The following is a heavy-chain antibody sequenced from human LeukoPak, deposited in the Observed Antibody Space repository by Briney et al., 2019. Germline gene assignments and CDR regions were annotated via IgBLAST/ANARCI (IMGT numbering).Heavy chain of an antibody. CDR2: IYSGGGT. Sequence: GGSLRLSCAASGFTVSSKYMSWVRQGPGKGLEWVSSIYSGGGTNYADSVKGRFTISRDNSKNTFYLQMNNLRAEDTAVYFCAKGSGSGWYGWFAPWGQGTLVTVSS. CDR1: GFTVSSKY. V-gene: IGHV3-53*01. CDR3: AKGSGSGWYGWFAP. J-gene: IGHJ5*02. D-gene: IGHD6-19*01.